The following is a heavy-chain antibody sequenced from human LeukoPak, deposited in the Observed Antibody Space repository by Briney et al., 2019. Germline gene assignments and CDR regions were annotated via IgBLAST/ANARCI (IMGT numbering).Heavy chain of an antibody. CDR1: GGSISSGGYY. J-gene: IGHJ4*02. CDR2: IYYSGST. V-gene: IGHV4-31*03. D-gene: IGHD6-13*01. CDR3: ARVGIAAPYFDY. Sequence: SETLSLTCTVSGGSISSGGYYWSWIRQHPGKGLEWIGYIYYSGSTYYNPSLKSRVTISVDTSKNQFSLKLSSVTAADTAVYYCARVGIAAPYFDYWGQGTLVTVSS.